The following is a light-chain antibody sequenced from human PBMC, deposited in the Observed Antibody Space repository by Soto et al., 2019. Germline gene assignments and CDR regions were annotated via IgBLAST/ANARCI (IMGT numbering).Light chain of an antibody. CDR3: QSYDISLRASV. V-gene: IGLV1-40*01. J-gene: IGLJ1*01. CDR1: SSNLGAGYD. Sequence: QSVLTQPPSVSGAPGQRVTISCTGSSSNLGAGYDVHWFQQLPETAPKLLIYANTNRPSGVPDRFSGSRSDTSASLAITGLRAEDEADYYCQSYDISLRASVFATGTKVTVL. CDR2: ANT.